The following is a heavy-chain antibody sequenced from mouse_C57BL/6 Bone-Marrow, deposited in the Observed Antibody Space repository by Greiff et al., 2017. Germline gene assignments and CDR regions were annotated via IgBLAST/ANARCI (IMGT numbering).Heavy chain of an antibody. CDR2: IYPGDGDT. Sequence: VQLVESGPGLVKPGASVKISCTASGYAFSSSWMNWVKQRPGKGLEWIGRIYPGDGDTNYNGKFNGKATLTADKSSSTASMQLCSLPTGDAAVYFCALWLSRGNYFDYWGQGTTLTVSS. CDR1: GYAFSSSW. CDR3: ALWLSRGNYFDY. V-gene: IGHV1-82*01. J-gene: IGHJ2*01. D-gene: IGHD2-2*01.